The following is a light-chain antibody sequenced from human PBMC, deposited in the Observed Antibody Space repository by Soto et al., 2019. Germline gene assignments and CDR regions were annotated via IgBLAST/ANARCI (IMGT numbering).Light chain of an antibody. Sequence: EIVLTQSPATLSLSPGERATLSCRASQSVSSYLAWYQQKPGQAPRLLIYDASNRATGIPARFSGSGSGTAVSLTISSLEPEDFAVYYCQQRSNWSPYTFGEGTKLETK. CDR2: DAS. J-gene: IGKJ2*01. V-gene: IGKV3-11*01. CDR1: QSVSSY. CDR3: QQRSNWSPYT.